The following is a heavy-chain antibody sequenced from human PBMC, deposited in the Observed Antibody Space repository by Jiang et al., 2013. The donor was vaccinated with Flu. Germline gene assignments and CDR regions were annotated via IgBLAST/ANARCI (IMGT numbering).Heavy chain of an antibody. CDR2: TYYRSKWYN. V-gene: IGHV6-1*01. J-gene: IGHJ6*03. CDR3: ARGIVVVPAAIANYYYMDV. CDR1: GDSVSSNSAA. D-gene: IGHD2-2*01. Sequence: AISGDSVSSNSAAWNWIRQSPSRGLEWLGRTYYRSKWYNDYAVSVKSRITINPDTSKNQFSLQLNSVTPEDTAVYYCARGIVVVPAAIANYYYMDVWGKGTTVTVSS.